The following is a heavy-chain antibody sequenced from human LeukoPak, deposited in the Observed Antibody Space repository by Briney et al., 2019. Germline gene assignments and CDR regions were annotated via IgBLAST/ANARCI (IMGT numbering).Heavy chain of an antibody. CDR2: IKHDGSEK. V-gene: IGHV3-7*01. J-gene: IGHJ3*02. CDR1: GFTFSSYW. CDR3: ASILAYCGGDCYPDAFDI. Sequence: PGGSLRLSCAASGFTFSSYWMTWVRQAQGKGLEWVANIKHDGSEKYYVDSVKGRFSISRDNAKNSLYLQMNSPRAEDTAVYYCASILAYCGGDCYPDAFDIWGQGTMVTVSS. D-gene: IGHD2-21*02.